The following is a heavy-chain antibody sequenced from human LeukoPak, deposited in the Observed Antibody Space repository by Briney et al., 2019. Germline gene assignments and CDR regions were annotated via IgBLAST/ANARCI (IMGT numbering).Heavy chain of an antibody. CDR2: IYYSGST. V-gene: IGHV4-59*01. J-gene: IGHJ5*02. CDR3: ARNYDYSNWFDP. D-gene: IGHD3-3*01. Sequence: SETLSLTCTVSGGSISSYYWSWIRRPPGKGLEWIGYIYYSGSTNYNPSLKSRVTISVDTSKNQFSLKLSSVTAADTAVYYCARNYDYSNWFDPWGQGTLVTVSS. CDR1: GGSISSYY.